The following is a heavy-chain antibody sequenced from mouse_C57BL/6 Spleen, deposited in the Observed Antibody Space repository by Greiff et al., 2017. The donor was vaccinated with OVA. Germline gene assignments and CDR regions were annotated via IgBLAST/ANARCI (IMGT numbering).Heavy chain of an antibody. CDR1: GYTFTDYY. V-gene: IGHV1-26*01. CDR2: INPNNGGT. CDR3: ARNYYARDY. Sequence: EVQLQQSGPELVKPGASVKISCKASGYTFTDYYMNWVKQSHGKSLEWIGDINPNNGGTSYNQKFKGKATLTVDKSSSTAYMELRSLTSEDAAVYYCARNYYARDYWGQGTSVTVSS. J-gene: IGHJ4*01.